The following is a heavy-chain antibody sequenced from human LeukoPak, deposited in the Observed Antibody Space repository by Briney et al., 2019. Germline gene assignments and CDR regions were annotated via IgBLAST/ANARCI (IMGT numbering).Heavy chain of an antibody. CDR3: VRGHLVGGWFKYDAFDI. CDR2: IYHSGST. J-gene: IGHJ3*02. CDR1: GDSISSNY. D-gene: IGHD6-19*01. V-gene: IGHV4-59*01. Sequence: PSETLSLTCIVSGDSISSNYWSWIRQPPGKGLEWIGYIYHSGSTNYNPSLKSRVTISIDTSRKHFSPKLSSVTAADTAVYYCVRGHLVGGWFKYDAFDIWGQGTMVTVSS.